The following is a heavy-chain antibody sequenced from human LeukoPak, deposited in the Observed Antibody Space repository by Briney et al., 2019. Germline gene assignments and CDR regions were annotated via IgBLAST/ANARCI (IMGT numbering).Heavy chain of an antibody. D-gene: IGHD1-26*01. CDR2: ISGSGGST. J-gene: IGHJ4*02. Sequence: GGSLRLSCAASGFTFSSYAMSWVRQAPGKGLEWVSAISGSGGSTYYADSVKGRFTISRDNSKNTLYLQMNSLRAEDTAVYYCAIRLIVVGATRVWGQGTLVTVSS. CDR1: GFTFSSYA. V-gene: IGHV3-23*01. CDR3: AIRLIVVGATRV.